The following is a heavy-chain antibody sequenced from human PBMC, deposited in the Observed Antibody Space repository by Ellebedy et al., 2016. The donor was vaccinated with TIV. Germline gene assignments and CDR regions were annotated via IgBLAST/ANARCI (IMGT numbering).Heavy chain of an antibody. V-gene: IGHV3-7*03. J-gene: IGHJ4*02. CDR3: ARDLGKYSYGLDY. CDR1: GFTFSSYW. Sequence: GESLKISCAASGFTFSSYWMSWVRQAPGKGLEWVANIKQDGSAKYYVDSMKGRSTISRDNAKNSLYLQMNSLRAEDTAVYYCARDLGKYSYGLDYWGQGTLVTVSS. CDR2: IKQDGSAK. D-gene: IGHD5-18*01.